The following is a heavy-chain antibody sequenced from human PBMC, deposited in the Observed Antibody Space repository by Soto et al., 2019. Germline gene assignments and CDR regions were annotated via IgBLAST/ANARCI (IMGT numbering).Heavy chain of an antibody. V-gene: IGHV4-59*01. Sequence: SETLSLSCSVSGDSMSSYYWSWIRQPPGKGLEWIGYIYYSGSTTYNPSLRSRVTMSVDTSKNQFSLRLSSVTAADTAVYYCARAKSNYQTFDHWGQGSQVTVSS. CDR2: IYYSGST. CDR3: ARAKSNYQTFDH. J-gene: IGHJ4*02. D-gene: IGHD4-4*01. CDR1: GDSMSSYY.